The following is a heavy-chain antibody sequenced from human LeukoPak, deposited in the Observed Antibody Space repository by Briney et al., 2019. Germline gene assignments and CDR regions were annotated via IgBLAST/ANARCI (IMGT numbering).Heavy chain of an antibody. CDR2: IYHSGST. CDR1: GYSISSGYY. CDR3: ARDRVDGSYWYFDL. J-gene: IGHJ2*01. V-gene: IGHV4-38-2*02. Sequence: SETLSLTCTVSGYSISSGYYWAWIRQPPGKGLEWIGSIYHSGSTYYNPSLKSRVTISVDTSKNQFSLKLSSVTAADTAVYYCARDRVDGSYWYFDLWGRGTLVTVSS. D-gene: IGHD3-10*01.